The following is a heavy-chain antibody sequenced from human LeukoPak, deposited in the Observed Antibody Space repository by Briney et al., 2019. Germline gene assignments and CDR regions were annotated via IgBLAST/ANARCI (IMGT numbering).Heavy chain of an antibody. J-gene: IGHJ5*02. CDR3: ARGGTLGNWFDP. CDR2: IYTSGST. CDR1: GGSISSYY. Sequence: PSETLSLTCTVSGGSISSYYWSWIRQPTGKGLEWIGRIYTSGSTNYNPSLKSRVTMSVDTSKNRFSLKLSSVTAADTAVYYCARGGTLGNWFDPWGQGTLVTVSS. V-gene: IGHV4-4*07.